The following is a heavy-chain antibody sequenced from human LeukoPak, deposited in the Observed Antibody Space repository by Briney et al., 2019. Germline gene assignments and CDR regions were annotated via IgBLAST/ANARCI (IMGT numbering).Heavy chain of an antibody. D-gene: IGHD3-10*01. V-gene: IGHV3-74*01. CDR2: TDPGGSGT. J-gene: IGHJ4*02. Sequence: GGSLRLSCAASGFTFSSYWMHWVRQAPGKGLVWVSRTDPGGSGTSYADSVKGRFTISRDNAKNTLYLKMNSLRAEDTALYYCTRDTFGGDDYWGQGTLVTVSS. CDR1: GFTFSSYW. CDR3: TRDTFGGDDY.